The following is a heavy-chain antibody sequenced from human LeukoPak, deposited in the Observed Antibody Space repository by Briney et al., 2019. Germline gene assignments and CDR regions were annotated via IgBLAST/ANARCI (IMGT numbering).Heavy chain of an antibody. J-gene: IGHJ6*02. CDR3: ARSPPYPYGMDV. CDR1: GFTVSSNY. CDR2: IYSGGST. Sequence: GGSLRLSCAASGFTVSSNYMSWVRQAPGKGLEWVSVIYSGGSTYYADSVKGRFTISRDNSKNTLCLQMNSLRAEDTAMYYCARSPPYPYGMDVWGQGTTVTVSS. V-gene: IGHV3-53*01.